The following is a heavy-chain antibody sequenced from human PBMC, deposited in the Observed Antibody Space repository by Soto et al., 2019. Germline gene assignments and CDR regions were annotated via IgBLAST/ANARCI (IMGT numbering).Heavy chain of an antibody. Sequence: VASVKVSCKVSGYTLTELSMHWVRQAPGKGLEWMGGFDPEDGETIYAQKFQGRVTMTEDTSTDTAYMELSSLRSEDTAVYYCATGLTYSSSWRPFDYWGQGTLVTVSS. V-gene: IGHV1-24*01. CDR3: ATGLTYSSSWRPFDY. CDR1: GYTLTELS. CDR2: FDPEDGET. D-gene: IGHD6-13*01. J-gene: IGHJ4*02.